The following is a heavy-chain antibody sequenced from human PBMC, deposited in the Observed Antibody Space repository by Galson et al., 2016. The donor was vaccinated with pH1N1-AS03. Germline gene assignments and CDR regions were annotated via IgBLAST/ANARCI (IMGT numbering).Heavy chain of an antibody. CDR1: GFTFSSYW. Sequence: SLRLSCAGSGFTFSSYWMSWVRQAPGKGLEWVANIKEDGSVKYYVDSVKGRFTISRDNIKNSVSLQMDALREDDTAVYYCARHGPWCFDFWAQGTRVTVSS. D-gene: IGHD2-8*02. V-gene: IGHV3-7*01. CDR3: ARHGPWCFDF. J-gene: IGHJ4*02. CDR2: IKEDGSVK.